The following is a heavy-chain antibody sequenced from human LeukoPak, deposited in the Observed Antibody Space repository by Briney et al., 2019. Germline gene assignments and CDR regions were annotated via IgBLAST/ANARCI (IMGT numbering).Heavy chain of an antibody. D-gene: IGHD4-17*01. CDR3: AREGATREYTGDTWRYFFDF. CDR1: GYTFSIYS. Sequence: GASVKVSCKASGYTFSIYSVHWVRQAPGQGLEWVGTIDPHGGTTSFAQKFQGRVTLTRDMSTNTVSMELRSLRYEDTAVYFCAREGATREYTGDTWRYFFDFWGQGTLVTGSS. J-gene: IGHJ4*02. CDR2: IDPHGGTT. V-gene: IGHV1-46*01.